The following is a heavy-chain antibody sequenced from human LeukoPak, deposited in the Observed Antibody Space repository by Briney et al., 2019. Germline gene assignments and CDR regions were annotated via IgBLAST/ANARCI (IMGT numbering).Heavy chain of an antibody. V-gene: IGHV3-23*01. CDR3: AKSLGVRGYTRYKGFPQ. CDR1: GFTFNSFA. J-gene: IGHJ4*02. Sequence: PGGSLRLSCAASGFTFNSFAMNWVRQAPGKGLEWVSSISGSDGSSHYADFVKGRFTISRDNSKNTLHLQMSSLRAEDTAVYCCAKSLGVRGYTRYKGFPQWGQGTPVTVSS. CDR2: ISGSDGSS. D-gene: IGHD3-16*02.